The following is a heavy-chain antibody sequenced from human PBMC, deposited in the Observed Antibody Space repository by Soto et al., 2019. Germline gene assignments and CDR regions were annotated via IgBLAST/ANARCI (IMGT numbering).Heavy chain of an antibody. CDR3: GRGRSGQIVVFY. D-gene: IGHD1-26*01. V-gene: IGHV1-2*02. J-gene: IGHJ4*02. Sequence: ASVKVSCKASGYTFTGHYFHWVRQAPEQGPEWMGEIGPESGATRYAQRFQGRVTMTRDMSITTVYMELNNLSPDDTAVYYCGRGRSGQIVVFYWGQGTPVTVSS. CDR2: IGPESGAT. CDR1: GYTFTGHY.